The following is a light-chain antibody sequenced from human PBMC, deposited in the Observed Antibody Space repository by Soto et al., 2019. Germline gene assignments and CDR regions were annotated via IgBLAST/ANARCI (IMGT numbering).Light chain of an antibody. CDR3: QAWDSSTACVV. V-gene: IGLV3-1*01. J-gene: IGLJ2*01. Sequence: SYELTQPPSVSVSPGQTASITCSGDKLGDKYACWYQRKPGQSPVLVIYQDSKRPSGIPERFSGSNSGNTATLTISGTQAMDEADYYCQAWDSSTACVVFGGGTKLTVL. CDR1: KLGDKY. CDR2: QDS.